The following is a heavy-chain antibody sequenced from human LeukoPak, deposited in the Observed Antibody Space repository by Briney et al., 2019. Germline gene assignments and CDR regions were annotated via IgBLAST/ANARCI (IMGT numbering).Heavy chain of an antibody. CDR2: ISSSSSYI. Sequence: KPGGSLRLSCAASGFTFSSYSMNWVRQAPGKGLEWVSSISSSSSYIYYADSVKGRFTISRDNAKNSLYLQMNSLRAEDTAVYYCAREGSLSPPELFRNDAFDIWGQGTMVTVSS. V-gene: IGHV3-21*01. CDR3: AREGSLSPPELFRNDAFDI. J-gene: IGHJ3*02. D-gene: IGHD3-3*01. CDR1: GFTFSSYS.